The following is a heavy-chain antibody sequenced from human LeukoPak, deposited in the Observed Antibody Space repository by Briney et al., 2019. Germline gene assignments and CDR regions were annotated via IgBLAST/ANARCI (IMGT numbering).Heavy chain of an antibody. D-gene: IGHD2-2*01. J-gene: IGHJ6*02. Sequence: PGGSLRLSCAASGFTFDDYAMHWVRQAPGKGLEWVSLISGDGGSTYYADSEKGRFTISRDNSKNSLYLQMNSLRTEDTALYYCAKDDEVYCSSTSCYAGYYYYGMDVWGQGTTVTVSS. CDR2: ISGDGGST. CDR3: AKDDEVYCSSTSCYAGYYYYGMDV. V-gene: IGHV3-43*02. CDR1: GFTFDDYA.